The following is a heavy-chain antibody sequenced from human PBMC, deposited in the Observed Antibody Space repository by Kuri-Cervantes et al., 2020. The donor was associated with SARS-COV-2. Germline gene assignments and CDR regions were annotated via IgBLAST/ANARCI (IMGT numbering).Heavy chain of an antibody. D-gene: IGHD3-3*01. CDR3: AGTNTYYDFWSGYSGHWYYMDV. J-gene: IGHJ6*03. V-gene: IGHV5-51*01. Sequence: GESLKISCKGSGYSFTSYWIGWVRQMPGKGLEWMGIIYPGDSDTRYSPSFQGQVTISADKSTSTAYLQWSSLKASDTAMYYCAGTNTYYDFWSGYSGHWYYMDVWGKGTTVTVSS. CDR2: IYPGDSDT. CDR1: GYSFTSYW.